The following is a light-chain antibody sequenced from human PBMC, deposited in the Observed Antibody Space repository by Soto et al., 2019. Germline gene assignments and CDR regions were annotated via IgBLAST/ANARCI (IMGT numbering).Light chain of an antibody. CDR1: QAIRNG. Sequence: DIQMTQSPSSLSASVGDRVTITCRASQAIRNGVGWYQQKPGKDPKRLIYIASRLESGVPSRFSGSGFGTEFTLTISGQQPDDFPSYDGLEHYNYPWTFGQRTRVVIK. V-gene: IGKV1-17*01. CDR2: IAS. J-gene: IGKJ1*01. CDR3: LEHYNYPWT.